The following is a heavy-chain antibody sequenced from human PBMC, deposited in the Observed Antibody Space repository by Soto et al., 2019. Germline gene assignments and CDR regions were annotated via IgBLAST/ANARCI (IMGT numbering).Heavy chain of an antibody. V-gene: IGHV4-34*01. CDR3: AREDSYGWSGESLDV. CDR2: LDQSGGT. D-gene: IGHD6-19*01. J-gene: IGHJ6*02. Sequence: SETLSLTCAVVGDSLRGQSWNWIRQSPGKGLEWIGELDQSGGTNYNPSLKSRAIISDDTSKNQFSLTLTSVTAADTAVYYCAREDSYGWSGESLDVGGQGTTVT. CDR1: GDSLRGQS.